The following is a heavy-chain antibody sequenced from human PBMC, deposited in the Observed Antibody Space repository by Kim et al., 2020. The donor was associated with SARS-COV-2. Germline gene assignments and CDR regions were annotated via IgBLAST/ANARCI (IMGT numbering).Heavy chain of an antibody. J-gene: IGHJ4*02. V-gene: IGHV4-59*02. CDR1: GGSVSGYY. D-gene: IGHD3-3*02. CDR2: RYSTGTT. CDR3: ARGRDGFHF. Sequence: SETLSLTCSVSGGSVSGYYWSWIRQPPGKGLEWIGYRYSTGTTNYNVSLKSRVSISVDTSKNQVSLNLRSVTPSDTAVYYCARGRDGFHFWGQGTLVTVTS.